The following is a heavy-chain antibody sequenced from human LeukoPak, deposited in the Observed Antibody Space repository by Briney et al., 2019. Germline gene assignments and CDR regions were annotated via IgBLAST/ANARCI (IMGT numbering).Heavy chain of an antibody. CDR3: ARERDGNRGNYFDY. J-gene: IGHJ4*02. CDR2: ISSSGSTI. V-gene: IGHV3-48*04. CDR1: GFTFSSYG. D-gene: IGHD1-26*01. Sequence: GGSLRLSCAASGFTFSSYGMHWIRQAPGKGLEWVSYISSSGSTIYYADSVKGRFTISRDNAKNSLYLQMNSLRAEDTAVYYCARERDGNRGNYFDYWGQGTLVTVSS.